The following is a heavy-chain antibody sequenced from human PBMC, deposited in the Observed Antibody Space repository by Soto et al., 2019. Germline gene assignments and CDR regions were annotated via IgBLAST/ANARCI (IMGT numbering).Heavy chain of an antibody. CDR3: ARDKITGLFDY. Sequence: QVQLQQWGAGLLKPSETLSLTCAVYGGSFSGYYRTWIRQPPGTGLEWIGEINHSGSTNYNPSLKSRVTISADTSKNQFSLKLTSVTAADTAVYYCARDKITGLFDYWGQGTLVTVSS. D-gene: IGHD2-8*02. V-gene: IGHV4-34*01. CDR2: INHSGST. CDR1: GGSFSGYY. J-gene: IGHJ4*02.